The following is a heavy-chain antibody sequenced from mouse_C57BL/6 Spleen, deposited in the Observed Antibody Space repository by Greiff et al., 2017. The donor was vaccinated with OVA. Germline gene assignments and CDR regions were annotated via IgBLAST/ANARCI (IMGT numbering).Heavy chain of an antibody. CDR2: IRNKANGYTT. CDR3: ARWKGSYGYDEGYYFDY. J-gene: IGHJ2*01. V-gene: IGHV7-3*01. D-gene: IGHD2-2*01. Sequence: EVKLMESGGGLVQPGGSLSLSCAASGFTFTDYYMSWVRQPPGKALEWLGFIRNKANGYTTEYSASVKGRFTISRDNSQSILYLQMNALRAEDSATYYCARWKGSYGYDEGYYFDYWGQGTTLTVSS. CDR1: GFTFTDYY.